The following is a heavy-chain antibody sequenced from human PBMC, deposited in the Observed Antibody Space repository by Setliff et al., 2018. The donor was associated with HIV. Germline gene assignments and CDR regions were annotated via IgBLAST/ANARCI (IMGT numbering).Heavy chain of an antibody. J-gene: IGHJ1*01. Sequence: SVKVSCKASGVTFNYSFITWVRQAPGQGLEWMGGVVPTIHEATYAQKFQGRVTITADESATTVYMEMSGLTSEGTAIYYCARGADASGYFYREYFQHWGQGTLVTVS. CDR1: GVTFNYSF. D-gene: IGHD3-22*01. CDR2: VVPTIHEA. CDR3: ARGADASGYFYREYFQH. V-gene: IGHV1-69*13.